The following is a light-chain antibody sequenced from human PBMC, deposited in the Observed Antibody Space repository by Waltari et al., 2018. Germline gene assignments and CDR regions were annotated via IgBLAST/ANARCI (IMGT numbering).Light chain of an antibody. CDR2: DVT. CDR1: RDDLRPFDS. J-gene: IGLJ1*01. Sequence: QSPLTQPASVSGSPGPSITIPCTGARDDLRPFDSVSWYQQHPGKAPKLIIYDVTTRPSGVSSRFSGSKSANTASLTVSGLQAEDEADYYCSSYAGNNFYVFGTGTTVTVL. V-gene: IGLV2-14*03. CDR3: SSYAGNNFYV.